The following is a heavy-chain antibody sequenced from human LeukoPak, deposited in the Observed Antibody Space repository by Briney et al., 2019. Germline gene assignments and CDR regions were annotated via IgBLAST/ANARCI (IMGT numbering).Heavy chain of an antibody. CDR3: ARVYCSGGSCYTYYYYMDV. V-gene: IGHV3-7*01. J-gene: IGHJ6*03. D-gene: IGHD2-15*01. CDR2: IKQDGSEK. Sequence: PGGSLRLSCAASGFTFSSYAMSWVRQAPGKGLEWVANIKQDGSEKYYVDSVKGRFTISRDSAKNSLYLQMNSLRAEDTAVYYCARVYCSGGSCYTYYYYMDVWGKGTTVTVSS. CDR1: GFTFSSYA.